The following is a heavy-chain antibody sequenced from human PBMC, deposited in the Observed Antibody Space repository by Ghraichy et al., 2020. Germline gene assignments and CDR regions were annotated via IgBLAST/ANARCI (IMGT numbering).Heavy chain of an antibody. V-gene: IGHV3-11*04. CDR1: GFTFSDYY. D-gene: IGHD2-2*01. Sequence: GGSLRLSCAASGFTFSDYYMSWIRQAPGKGLEWVSYISSSGSTIYYADSVKGRFTISRDNAKNSLYLQMNSLRAEDTAVYYCARDRRGQKRKARGGSSSTSCPHGDICYYYGMDVWGQGTTVTVSS. J-gene: IGHJ6*02. CDR2: ISSSGSTI. CDR3: ARDRRGQKRKARGGSSSTSCPHGDICYYYGMDV.